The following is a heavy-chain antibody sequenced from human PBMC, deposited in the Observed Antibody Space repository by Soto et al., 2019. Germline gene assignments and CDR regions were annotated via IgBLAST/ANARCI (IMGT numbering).Heavy chain of an antibody. Sequence: EVQLLESGGGLVQPGGSLRLSCAASGFTFSSYAMSWVRQAPGKGLEWVSAISGSGGSTYYADSVKGRFTISSDNSNNPLYVQMNSLRAEDTAVYYCAKDEVGAIYHYYYGMDVWGQGTTVTVSS. J-gene: IGHJ6*02. CDR2: ISGSGGST. V-gene: IGHV3-23*01. CDR1: GFTFSSYA. D-gene: IGHD1-26*01. CDR3: AKDEVGAIYHYYYGMDV.